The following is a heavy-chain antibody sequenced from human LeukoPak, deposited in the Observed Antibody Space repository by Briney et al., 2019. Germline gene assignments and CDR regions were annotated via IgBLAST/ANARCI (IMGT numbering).Heavy chain of an antibody. V-gene: IGHV4-34*01. Sequence: SETLSLTCAVYGGSFSGYYWSWIRQPPGKGLEWIGEINHSGSTNYNPSLKSRVTISPDTSKNQFSLKLSSVTAADTAVYYCARNITIFGVVKSRGQGTLVTVSS. CDR1: GGSFSGYY. CDR2: INHSGST. CDR3: ARNITIFGVVKS. J-gene: IGHJ4*02. D-gene: IGHD3-3*01.